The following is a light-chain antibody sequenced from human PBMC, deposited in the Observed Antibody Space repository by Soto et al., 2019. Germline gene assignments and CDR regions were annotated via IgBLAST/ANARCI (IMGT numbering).Light chain of an antibody. Sequence: DIQMTQSPSTLSASVGDRVTITCRASQTINNYLNWYQQKPGKAPKCLIYGASSLQSGVSSRFSGRGSGTDYTLTISSLQPEDFATDYCQQSYDSPPTFGGGTKVEIK. CDR1: QTINNY. J-gene: IGKJ4*02. V-gene: IGKV1-39*01. CDR3: QQSYDSPPT. CDR2: GAS.